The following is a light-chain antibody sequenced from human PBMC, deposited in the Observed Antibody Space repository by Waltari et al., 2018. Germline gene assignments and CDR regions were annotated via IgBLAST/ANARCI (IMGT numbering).Light chain of an antibody. V-gene: IGKV3-20*01. CDR1: QSVGKY. CDR3: QKYVNLPAT. J-gene: IGKJ1*01. Sequence: IVLTQSPGTLSLSPGERATLSCRASQSVGKYLAWYQHKPGQAPRLLMYDASTRATGIPDRFSGSGSGTDFSLTISRLEPEDFAVYYCQKYVNLPATFGQGTKVEIK. CDR2: DAS.